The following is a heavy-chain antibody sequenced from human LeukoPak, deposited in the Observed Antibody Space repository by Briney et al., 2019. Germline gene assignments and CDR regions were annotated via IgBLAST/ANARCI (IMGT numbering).Heavy chain of an antibody. V-gene: IGHV4-59*01. Sequence: PGGSLRLSCAASGFTFSNAWMSWIRQPPGKGLEWIGYIYYSGSTNYNPSLKSRVTISVDTSKNQFSLKLSSVTAADTAVYYCASLYSGCDSFDYWGQGTLVTVSS. CDR3: ASLYSGCDSFDY. CDR2: IYYSGST. J-gene: IGHJ4*02. D-gene: IGHD5-12*01. CDR1: GFTFSNAW.